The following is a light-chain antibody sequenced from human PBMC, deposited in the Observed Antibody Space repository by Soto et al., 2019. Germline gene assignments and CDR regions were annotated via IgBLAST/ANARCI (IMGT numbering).Light chain of an antibody. Sequence: EIVMTQSPATLSVSPGERVTLSCRASQSVSSSYLAWYQQNPGQAPRLLIYGASSRATGIPDRFSGSGSGTDFTLTISRLEPEDFAVYYCQQYGNSPRTFGRGTKVEIK. CDR2: GAS. CDR3: QQYGNSPRT. CDR1: QSVSSSY. V-gene: IGKV3-20*01. J-gene: IGKJ1*01.